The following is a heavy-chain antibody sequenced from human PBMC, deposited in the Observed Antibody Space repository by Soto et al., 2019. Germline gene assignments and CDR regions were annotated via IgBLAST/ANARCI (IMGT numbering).Heavy chain of an antibody. CDR3: ARDLLVAAMAYYYYYLDV. J-gene: IGHJ6*03. Sequence: QVQLVESGGGLVQPVRSLRLSCAASGFTLISYGMHWVRQPPGKGLEWAAVIWYGGSKKYYADSVKGRFTISSDNSKKALYLQMISLRAEDTAVYYCARDLLVAAMAYYYYYLDVWGKGTTVTVCS. CDR1: GFTLISYG. V-gene: IGHV3-33*01. D-gene: IGHD2-15*01. CDR2: IWYGGSKK.